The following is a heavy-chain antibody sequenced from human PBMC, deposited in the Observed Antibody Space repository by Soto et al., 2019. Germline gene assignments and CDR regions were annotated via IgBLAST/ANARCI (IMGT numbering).Heavy chain of an antibody. D-gene: IGHD3-16*01. Sequence: EVQLVESGGGLIQPGGALRLTCTASGFSLSHYWMHWIRQAPGKGLVWVSRINLDGSSTDYAPSVKGRFTISRDNAKNTLYLQRNIRAAADTAVYYCARGWGFPDSGGGGTLVTVSS. CDR3: ARGWGFPDS. CDR2: INLDGSST. J-gene: IGHJ5*01. CDR1: GFSLSHYW. V-gene: IGHV3-74*01.